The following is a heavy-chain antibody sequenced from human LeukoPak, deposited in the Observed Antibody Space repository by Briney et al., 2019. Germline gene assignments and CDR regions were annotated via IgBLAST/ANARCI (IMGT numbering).Heavy chain of an antibody. V-gene: IGHV5-51*01. CDR2: IYPGDSDT. CDR3: ARRSRDGYNLSYYYYGMDV. Sequence: GESLKISCKGSGYSFTSYWIGWVRQMPGKGLEWMGIIYPGDSDTRYSPSFQGQVTISADKSISTAYLQWSSLKASDTAMYYCARRSRDGYNLSYYYYGMDVWGQGTTVTVSS. CDR1: GYSFTSYW. D-gene: IGHD5-24*01. J-gene: IGHJ6*02.